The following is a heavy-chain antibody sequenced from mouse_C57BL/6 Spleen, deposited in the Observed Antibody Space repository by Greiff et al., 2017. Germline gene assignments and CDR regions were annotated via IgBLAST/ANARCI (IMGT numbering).Heavy chain of an antibody. V-gene: IGHV1-26*01. CDR1: GYTFTDYY. CDR3: ARSRLFAY. CDR2: INPNNGGT. Sequence: VQLQQSGPELVKPGASVKISCKASGYTFTDYYMNWVKQSHGKSLEWIGDINPNNGGTSYNQKFKGKARLTVDKSSSTAYMELRSLTSEDSAVYYCARSRLFAYWGQGTLVTVSA. J-gene: IGHJ3*01.